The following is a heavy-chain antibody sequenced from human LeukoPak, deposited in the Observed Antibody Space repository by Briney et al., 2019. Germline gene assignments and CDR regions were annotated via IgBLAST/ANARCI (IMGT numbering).Heavy chain of an antibody. D-gene: IGHD2-2*01. CDR1: GGSISSFY. CDR3: ARDRCSSTSCYPYYYMDV. V-gene: IGHV4-4*07. Sequence: SETLSLTCTVSGGSISSFYWSWIRQPAGKGLEWIGRIYTSGSTNYNPSLKSRVTISVDKSKNQFSLKLSSVTAGDTAVYYCARDRCSSTSCYPYYYMDVWGKGTTVTVSS. J-gene: IGHJ6*03. CDR2: IYTSGST.